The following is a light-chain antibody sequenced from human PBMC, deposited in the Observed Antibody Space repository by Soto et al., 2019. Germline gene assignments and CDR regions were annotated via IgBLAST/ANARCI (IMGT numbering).Light chain of an antibody. CDR3: QQYSRYSWT. Sequence: DIQMTQSPSTLSTSVGDRVTISCRDSQSISSWLDWYQQKPGEAPNLLIYRASSLQSGVPSRFSGSGSGTEFTLTISSLQPDDFATYYCQQYSRYSWTFGQGTKVEFK. CDR1: QSISSW. V-gene: IGKV1-5*03. J-gene: IGKJ1*01. CDR2: RAS.